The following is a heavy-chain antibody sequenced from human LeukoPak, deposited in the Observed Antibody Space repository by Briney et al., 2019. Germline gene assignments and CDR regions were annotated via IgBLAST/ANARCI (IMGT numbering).Heavy chain of an antibody. J-gene: IGHJ4*02. CDR3: ARGKGYGRSYYFDY. Sequence: ASVKVSCKASGGTFSSYAISWVRQAPGQGLEWMGGIIPIFGTANYAQKFQGRVTITADKSTSTAYMELSSLRSDDTAVYYCARGKGYGRSYYFDYWGQGTLVTVSS. D-gene: IGHD1-26*01. V-gene: IGHV1-69*06. CDR1: GGTFSSYA. CDR2: IIPIFGTA.